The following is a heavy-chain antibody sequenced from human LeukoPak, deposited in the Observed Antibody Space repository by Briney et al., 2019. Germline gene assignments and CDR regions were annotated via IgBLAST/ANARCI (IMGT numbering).Heavy chain of an antibody. D-gene: IGHD2-2*01. Sequence: PGGSLRLSCTASGFTFGDYVMSWVRQAPGKGLEWVAVIWYDGSNKYYADSVKGRFTISRDNSKNTLYLQMNSLRAEDTAVYYCARCSSTSCRDYFDYWGQGTLVTVSS. J-gene: IGHJ4*02. CDR2: IWYDGSNK. CDR3: ARCSSTSCRDYFDY. CDR1: GFTFGDYV. V-gene: IGHV3-33*01.